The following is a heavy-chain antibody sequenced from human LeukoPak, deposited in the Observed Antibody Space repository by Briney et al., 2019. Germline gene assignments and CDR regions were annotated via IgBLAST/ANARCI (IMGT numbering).Heavy chain of an antibody. CDR3: ARVGDCGRASCYAIDY. Sequence: GSLSLSCAASGFTGRSNYMSWVRQAPGKGRGWGSIIYSGGSTYYTDSVRGRSIISRDISKNTLYLQMNSLRAEDTAVYYCARVGDCGRASCYAIDYWGQGTLVTVSS. CDR1: GFTGRSNY. D-gene: IGHD2-2*01. V-gene: IGHV3-66*01. CDR2: IYSGGST. J-gene: IGHJ4*02.